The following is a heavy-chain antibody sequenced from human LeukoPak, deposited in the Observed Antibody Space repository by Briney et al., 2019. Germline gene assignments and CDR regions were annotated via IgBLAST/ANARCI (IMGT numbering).Heavy chain of an antibody. CDR2: IIPIFGTA. V-gene: IGHV1-69*13. CDR3: ARASVVVAATYYFDY. D-gene: IGHD2-15*01. J-gene: IGHJ4*02. Sequence: SVKVSCKASGGTFSSYATSWVRQAPGQGLEWMGGIIPIFGTANYAQKFQGRVTITADESTSTAYMELSSLRSEDTAVYYCARASVVVAATYYFDYWGQGTLVTVSS. CDR1: GGTFSSYA.